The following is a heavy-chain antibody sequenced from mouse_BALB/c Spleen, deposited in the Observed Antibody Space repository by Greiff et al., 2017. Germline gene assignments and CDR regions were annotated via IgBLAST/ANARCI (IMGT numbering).Heavy chain of an antibody. Sequence: VHLVESGPGLVAPSQSLSITCTVSGFSLTSYGVHWVRQPPGKGLEWLGVIWAGGSTNYNSALMSRLSISKDNSKSQVFLKMNSLQTDDTAMYYCAREGSGTFAYWGQGTLVTVSA. CDR2: IWAGGST. CDR3: AREGSGTFAY. J-gene: IGHJ3*01. V-gene: IGHV2-9*02. CDR1: GFSLTSYG. D-gene: IGHD4-1*01.